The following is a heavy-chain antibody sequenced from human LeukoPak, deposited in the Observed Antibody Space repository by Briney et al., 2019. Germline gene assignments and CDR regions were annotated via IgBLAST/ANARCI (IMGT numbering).Heavy chain of an antibody. CDR1: GFTFSSNG. J-gene: IGHJ4*02. D-gene: IGHD3-16*01. CDR3: ARDGAGGAPILY. CDR2: ISATGGTI. Sequence: GGSLRLSCAASGFTFSSNGMNWVRQAPGKGLEWVSYISATGGTIYYADSVKGRFTISRDNAKNTLYLQMNSLRAEDTAVYYCARDGAGGAPILYWGQGTLVTVSS. V-gene: IGHV3-48*04.